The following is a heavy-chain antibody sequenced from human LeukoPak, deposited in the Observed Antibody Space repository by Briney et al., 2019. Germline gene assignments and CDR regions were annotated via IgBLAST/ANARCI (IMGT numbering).Heavy chain of an antibody. CDR2: ISTGGNYI. D-gene: IGHD4-11*01. Sequence: GGSLRLSCAASGFTFSDYYMSWIRQAPGKGLEWVSYISTGGNYIKDADSVKGRFTISRDNAKNSLFLQMNRLRVEDTAVYYCARGFYSPHYWGQGTLVSVSS. V-gene: IGHV3-11*05. CDR3: ARGFYSPHY. J-gene: IGHJ4*02. CDR1: GFTFSDYY.